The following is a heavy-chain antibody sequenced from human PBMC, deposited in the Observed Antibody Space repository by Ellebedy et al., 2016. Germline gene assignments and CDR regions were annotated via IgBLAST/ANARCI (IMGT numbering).Heavy chain of an antibody. J-gene: IGHJ4*02. CDR1: GYTFTSYG. D-gene: IGHD5-18*01. CDR3: ARERIQLWSDY. CDR2: ISAYNGNT. V-gene: IGHV1-18*01. Sequence: ASVKVSXXASGYTFTSYGISWVRQAPGQGLEWMGWISAYNGNTNYAQKLQGRVTMTTDTSTSTAYMELRSLRSDDTAVYYCARERIQLWSDYWGQGTLVTVSS.